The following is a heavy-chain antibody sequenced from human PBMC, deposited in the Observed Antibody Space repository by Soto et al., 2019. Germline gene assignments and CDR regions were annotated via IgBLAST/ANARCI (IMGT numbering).Heavy chain of an antibody. CDR1: GFTFRSYS. Sequence: GGSLRLSCEASGFTFRSYSMNWVRQAPGKGLEWVSYISSSSSTIYYADSVKGRFTISRDNAKNSLYLQVNSLRAEDTAVYYCASGYGSGSQYYYYGMDVWGQGTTVTVSS. CDR3: ASGYGSGSQYYYYGMDV. V-gene: IGHV3-48*01. CDR2: ISSSSSTI. J-gene: IGHJ6*02. D-gene: IGHD3-10*01.